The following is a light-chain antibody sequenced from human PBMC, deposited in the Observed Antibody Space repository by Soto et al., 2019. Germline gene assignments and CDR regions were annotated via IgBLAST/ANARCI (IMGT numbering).Light chain of an antibody. V-gene: IGKV1-9*01. CDR1: HSIGTS. J-gene: IGKJ4*01. CDR2: AAS. CDR3: QQLNSYPFT. Sequence: IQLTQSPSSLSSSVGDRVTITCRASHSIGTSLAWYQQKPEKAPNLLISAASTLQSGVPSRFSASGSGTDFALTISSLQPEDFATCYCQQLNSYPFTFGGGTKVEI.